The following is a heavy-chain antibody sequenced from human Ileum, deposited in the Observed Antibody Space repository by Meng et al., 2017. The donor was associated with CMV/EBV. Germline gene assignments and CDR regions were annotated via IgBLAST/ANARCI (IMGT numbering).Heavy chain of an antibody. CDR2: IYYSGGTST. CDR3: ARDSRGTGVIDY. CDR1: GGYISPSY. J-gene: IGHJ4*02. V-gene: IGHV4-59*01. Sequence: CTVSGGYISPSYWSWIRQPPGKGLEWIGYIYYSGGTSTSYNPSLKSRVTISVDTSKHQFSLKLTSVTAADTAVYYCARDSRGTGVIDYWGQGTLVTVSS. D-gene: IGHD2-8*01.